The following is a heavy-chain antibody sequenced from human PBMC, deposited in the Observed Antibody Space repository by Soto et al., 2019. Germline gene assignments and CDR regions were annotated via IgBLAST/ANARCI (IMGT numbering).Heavy chain of an antibody. Sequence: GGSLRLSCAASGFTFSSYAMSWVRQAPGKGLEWVSAISGSGGSTYYADSVKGRFTISRDNSKNTLYLQMNSLRAEDTAVYYCAKDGGYCSGGSCYSDYWGQGTLGTVSS. J-gene: IGHJ4*02. CDR2: ISGSGGST. V-gene: IGHV3-23*01. CDR1: GFTFSSYA. CDR3: AKDGGYCSGGSCYSDY. D-gene: IGHD2-15*01.